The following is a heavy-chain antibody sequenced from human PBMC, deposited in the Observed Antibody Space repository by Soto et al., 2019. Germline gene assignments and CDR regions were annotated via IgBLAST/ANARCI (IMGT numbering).Heavy chain of an antibody. J-gene: IGHJ5*02. D-gene: IGHD6-13*01. CDR3: ARVYIAAAGSVSYWFDP. CDR1: GGSISSGGYY. Sequence: SETLSLTCTVSGGSISSGGYYWSWIRQHPGKGLEWIGYIYYSGITYYNPSLKSRVTISVDTSKNQFSLKLSSVTAADTAVYYCARVYIAAAGSVSYWFDPWGQGTLVTVSS. V-gene: IGHV4-31*03. CDR2: IYYSGIT.